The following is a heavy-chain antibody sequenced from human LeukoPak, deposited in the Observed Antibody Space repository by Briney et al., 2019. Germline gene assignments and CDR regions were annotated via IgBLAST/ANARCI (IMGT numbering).Heavy chain of an antibody. D-gene: IGHD3-10*01. CDR3: ARDSGTTGEVKFDP. CDR1: GGSISSY. Sequence: PSETLSLTRTVPGGSISSYWSWIRQPAGKGLEWIGRISGSGTITYNPALQSRLSISIDTSKNQFSLKLMSVTAADTAVYYCARDSGTTGEVKFDPWGQGTLVTVSS. CDR2: ISGSGTI. V-gene: IGHV4-4*07. J-gene: IGHJ5*02.